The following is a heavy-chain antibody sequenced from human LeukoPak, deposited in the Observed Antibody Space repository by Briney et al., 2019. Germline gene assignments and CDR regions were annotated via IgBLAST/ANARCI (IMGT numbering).Heavy chain of an antibody. Sequence: ASVKVSCKVSGYTLTELSMRWVRQAPGKGLEWMGGFDPEDGETIYAQKFQGRVTMTEDTSTDTAYMELSSLRSEDTAVYYCATASPRSGSYVPFDYWGQGTLVTVSS. J-gene: IGHJ4*02. CDR3: ATASPRSGSYVPFDY. D-gene: IGHD3-10*01. CDR1: GYTLTELS. V-gene: IGHV1-24*01. CDR2: FDPEDGET.